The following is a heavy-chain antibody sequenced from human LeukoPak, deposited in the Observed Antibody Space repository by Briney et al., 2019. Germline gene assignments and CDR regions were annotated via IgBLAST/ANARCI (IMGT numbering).Heavy chain of an antibody. CDR3: AADHDYSLTYDSYGPLDA. J-gene: IGHJ5*02. CDR1: GGTFSSYA. V-gene: IGHV1-69*04. Sequence: WASVKVSCKASGGTFSSYAISWVRQAPGQGLEWMGRIIPILGIANYAQKFQGRVTITADKSTSTTYMELSSLRSEDTAVYYCAADHDYSLTYDSYGPLDAWGQGTLVTVSS. CDR2: IIPILGIA. D-gene: IGHD4-11*01.